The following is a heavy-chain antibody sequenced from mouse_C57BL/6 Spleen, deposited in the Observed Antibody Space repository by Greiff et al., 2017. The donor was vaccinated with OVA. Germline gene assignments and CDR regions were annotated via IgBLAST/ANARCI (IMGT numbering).Heavy chain of an antibody. CDR1: GYSITSGYY. Sequence: EVKVEESGPGLVKPSQSLSLTCSVTGYSITSGYYWNWIRQFPGNKLEWMGYISYDGSNNYNPSLKNRISITRDTSKNQFFLKLNSVTTEDTATYYCARGDYDRSWFAYWGQGTLVTVSA. J-gene: IGHJ3*01. D-gene: IGHD2-4*01. CDR3: ARGDYDRSWFAY. CDR2: ISYDGSN. V-gene: IGHV3-6*01.